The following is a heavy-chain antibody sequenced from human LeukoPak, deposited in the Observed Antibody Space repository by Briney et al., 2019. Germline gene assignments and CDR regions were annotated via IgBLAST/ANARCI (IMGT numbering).Heavy chain of an antibody. J-gene: IGHJ4*02. CDR3: AKDNRRHYTSGPNPDSLH. D-gene: IGHD6-19*01. Sequence: GGSLRLSCAASGFTFSSYAMSWVRQAPGKGLEWVSTISGSGDNTYYADSVTGRFTVSRDNSRNTLYLQMNSLRVEDTAFYYCAKDNRRHYTSGPNPDSLHWGQGALVTVSS. CDR2: ISGSGDNT. CDR1: GFTFSSYA. V-gene: IGHV3-23*01.